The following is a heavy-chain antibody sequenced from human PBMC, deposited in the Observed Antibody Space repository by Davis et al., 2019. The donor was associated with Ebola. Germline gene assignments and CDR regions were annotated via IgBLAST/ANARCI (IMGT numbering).Heavy chain of an antibody. Sequence: PGGSLRPSCAASGFTFSSYAMSWVRQAPGKGLEWVSAISGSGGSTYYADSVKGRFTISRDNSKNTLYLQMNSLRAEDTAVYYCATCPYYDILTGSDTFDYWGQGTLVTVSS. J-gene: IGHJ4*02. D-gene: IGHD3-9*01. CDR1: GFTFSSYA. CDR2: ISGSGGST. V-gene: IGHV3-23*01. CDR3: ATCPYYDILTGSDTFDY.